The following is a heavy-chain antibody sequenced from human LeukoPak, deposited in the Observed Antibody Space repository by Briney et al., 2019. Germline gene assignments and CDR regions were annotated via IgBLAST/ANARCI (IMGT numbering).Heavy chain of an antibody. J-gene: IGHJ4*02. CDR2: ISSSGGST. Sequence: GGSLRLSCAASGFTFSSYAMSWVRQAPGKGLEWFSGISSSGGSTYYADSVKGRFTISRDNSKNTLYLQMNSLRAEDTAVYYCTTDGDGSGSSNVDYWGQGTLVTVSS. CDR3: TTDGDGSGSSNVDY. CDR1: GFTFSSYA. D-gene: IGHD3-10*01. V-gene: IGHV3-23*01.